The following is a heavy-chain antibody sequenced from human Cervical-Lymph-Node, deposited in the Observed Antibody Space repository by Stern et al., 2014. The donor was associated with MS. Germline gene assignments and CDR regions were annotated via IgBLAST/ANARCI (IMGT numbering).Heavy chain of an antibody. CDR1: GYTFTNYD. CDR2: RNPDSGRT. Sequence: VQLVQSGAEVKKPGASVKVSCKASGYTFTNYDINWVRQAPGQGLEWVGWRNPDSGRTDYTQHFQGRVTMTRYTSVSTAYMELSSLRSEDTAVYYCAVSFCGTDCYSGFDYWGQGAQVTVSS. D-gene: IGHD2-21*02. V-gene: IGHV1-8*01. J-gene: IGHJ4*02. CDR3: AVSFCGTDCYSGFDY.